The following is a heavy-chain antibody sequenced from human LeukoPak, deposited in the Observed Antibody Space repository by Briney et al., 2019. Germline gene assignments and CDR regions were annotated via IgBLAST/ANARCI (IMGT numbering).Heavy chain of an antibody. Sequence: ASVKVSCKASGYTFTGYYMHWVRQAPGQGLEWMGWINPNSGGTNYAQKFQGRVTMTRNTSISTAYMELSRLRSDDTAVYYCARGGTYYDILTGYYSLRAFDIWGQGTMVTVSS. CDR2: INPNSGGT. D-gene: IGHD3-9*01. V-gene: IGHV1-2*02. J-gene: IGHJ3*02. CDR3: ARGGTYYDILTGYYSLRAFDI. CDR1: GYTFTGYY.